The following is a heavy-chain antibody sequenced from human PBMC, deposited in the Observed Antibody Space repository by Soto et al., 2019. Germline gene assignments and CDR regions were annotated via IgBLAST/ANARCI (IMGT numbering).Heavy chain of an antibody. J-gene: IGHJ5*02. V-gene: IGHV4-31*03. CDR3: AGMAYTSGLRFDP. D-gene: IGHD6-19*01. CDR2: IYYNGRT. Sequence: SETLSLTCTVSGGSITSRGYYWSWIRQQPGKGLEWIGYIYYNGRTDYNPSLKSRVSISVDKSQNQFSLKLYSVTAADTAVYYCAGMAYTSGLRFDPWGPGTLVTVS. CDR1: GGSITSRGYY.